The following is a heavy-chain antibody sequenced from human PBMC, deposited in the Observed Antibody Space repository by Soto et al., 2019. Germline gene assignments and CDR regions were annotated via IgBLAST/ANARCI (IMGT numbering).Heavy chain of an antibody. Sequence: EVQLVESGGGLVQPGGSLSLSCVASGFTFSSYWMHWVRQASGKGLVWVSSISNDGSSTSYADPVKGRFTISRDNAKNTLYLQMNSLRAEDTAVYYCARLPNKSPQNWGQGTLVIVSP. CDR3: ARLPNKSPQN. J-gene: IGHJ1*01. CDR2: ISNDGSST. CDR1: GFTFSSYW. V-gene: IGHV3-74*01.